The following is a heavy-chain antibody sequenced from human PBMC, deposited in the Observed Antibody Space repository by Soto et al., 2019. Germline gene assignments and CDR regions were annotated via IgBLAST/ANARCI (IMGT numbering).Heavy chain of an antibody. CDR2: IYYSGST. D-gene: IGHD6-19*01. CDR3: ARVRSGWYGDFDY. J-gene: IGHJ4*02. CDR1: CGSISSYY. Sequence: SETLSLTCTVSCGSISSYYWSWIRQPPGKGLEWIGYIYYSGSTNYSPSLKSRVTISVDSSKNQFSLKLSSVTAADTAVYYCARVRSGWYGDFDYCGQGALVTVSS. V-gene: IGHV4-59*01.